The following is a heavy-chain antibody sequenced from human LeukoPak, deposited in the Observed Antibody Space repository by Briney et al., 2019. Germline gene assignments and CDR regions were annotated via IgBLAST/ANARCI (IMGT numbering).Heavy chain of an antibody. CDR1: GGSISSGSYY. CDR2: IYTSGST. D-gene: IGHD3-10*01. CDR3: ARDSRLYGSGSYPYYYYMDV. J-gene: IGHJ6*03. Sequence: SETLSLTCTVSGGSISSGSYYWSWIRQPAGKGLEWIGRIYTSGSTNYNPSLKSRVTISVDTSKNQFSLKLSSVTAADTAVYYCARDSRLYGSGSYPYYYYMDVWGKGTTVTISS. V-gene: IGHV4-61*02.